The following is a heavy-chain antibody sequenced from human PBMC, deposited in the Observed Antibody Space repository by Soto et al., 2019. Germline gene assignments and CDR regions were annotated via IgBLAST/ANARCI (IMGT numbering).Heavy chain of an antibody. CDR2: IGPESGAT. J-gene: IGHJ4*02. D-gene: IGHD3-9*01. CDR3: AREEYYDILTGYPYFDY. Sequence: ASVKVSCKASGYTFTGHYIHWVRQAPEQGPEWMGKIGPESGATRYAQKFQGRVTMTMDMSITTVYMELSNLSPDDTAVYYCAREEYYDILTGYPYFDYWGQGTLVTVSS. V-gene: IGHV1-2*02. CDR1: GYTFTGHY.